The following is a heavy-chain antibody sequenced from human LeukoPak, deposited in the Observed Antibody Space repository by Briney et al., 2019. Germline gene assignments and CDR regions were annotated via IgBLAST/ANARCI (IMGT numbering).Heavy chain of an antibody. CDR1: GYTFTNYA. J-gene: IGHJ4*02. CDR2: INPNTGNP. V-gene: IGHV7-4-1*02. CDR3: ARAGSTTWSLYHFDN. D-gene: IGHD3-16*02. Sequence: ASVKLSCKASGYTFTNYAMNWVRQAPGQGLEWMGWINPNTGNPTYAQGFTGRFVFSLDTSVTTAYLQISSLKAEDTAVYYCARAGSTTWSLYHFDNWGQGTLVTVSS.